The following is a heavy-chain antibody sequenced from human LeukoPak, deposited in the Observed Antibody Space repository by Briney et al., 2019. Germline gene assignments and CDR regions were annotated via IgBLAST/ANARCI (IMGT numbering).Heavy chain of an antibody. D-gene: IGHD3-22*01. CDR3: AKTIHPSDSYYYHSSDYYPDAFDI. V-gene: IGHV3-23*01. CDR2: ISGSGGST. J-gene: IGHJ3*02. CDR1: GFTFSSYA. Sequence: GGSLRLSCAASGFTFSSYAMSWVRQAPGKGLEWVSAISGSGGSTYYADSVKGRFTISRDNSNNTLYLQMNSLRAEDTAVYYCAKTIHPSDSYYYHSSDYYPDAFDIWGQGTMVTVSS.